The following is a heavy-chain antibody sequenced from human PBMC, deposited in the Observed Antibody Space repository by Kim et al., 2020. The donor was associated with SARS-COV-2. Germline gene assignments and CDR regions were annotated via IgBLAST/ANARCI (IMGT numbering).Heavy chain of an antibody. Sequence: TLSLTCAISGDIVSIESGGWNWIRQSPSRGLEWLGRTYYKSKWNNDYAPSVRSRIIINADTSKNQFSLQLNGLTPEDTAVYYCARGWVREHFDYWGQGILVTVSS. V-gene: IGHV6-1*01. CDR1: GDIVSIESGG. CDR2: TYYKSKWNN. D-gene: IGHD5-12*01. CDR3: ARGWVREHFDY. J-gene: IGHJ4*02.